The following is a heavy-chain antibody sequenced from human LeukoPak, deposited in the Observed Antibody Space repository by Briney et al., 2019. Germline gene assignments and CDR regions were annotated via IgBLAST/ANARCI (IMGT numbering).Heavy chain of an antibody. Sequence: SDTLSLTCTVSGGSISSSTNYWRWIRQPPGKGLEWIGSIYYSGNTYYNPSLKSRVTISVDTSKNQFSLKLSSVTAADTAVYYCAITRGAFVWGKGTTVTVSS. CDR1: GGSISSSTNY. CDR3: AITRGAFV. CDR2: IYYSGNT. V-gene: IGHV4-39*01. D-gene: IGHD7-27*01. J-gene: IGHJ6*04.